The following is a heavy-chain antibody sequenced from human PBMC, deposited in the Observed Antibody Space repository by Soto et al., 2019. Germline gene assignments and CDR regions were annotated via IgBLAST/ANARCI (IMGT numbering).Heavy chain of an antibody. CDR3: ARLEGDSSFYGMDV. D-gene: IGHD3-22*01. Sequence: QVQLVESGGGMVQPGRSLRLSCAASGFTFSSYAMHWVRQAPGKGLEWVAVISYDGSNKYYADSVKGRFTISRDNSKNTLYLQMNSLRAEDTAVYYCARLEGDSSFYGMDVWGQGTTVTVSS. J-gene: IGHJ6*02. CDR2: ISYDGSNK. CDR1: GFTFSSYA. V-gene: IGHV3-30-3*01.